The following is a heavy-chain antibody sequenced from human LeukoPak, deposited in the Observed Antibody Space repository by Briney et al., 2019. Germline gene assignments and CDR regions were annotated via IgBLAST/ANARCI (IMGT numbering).Heavy chain of an antibody. J-gene: IGHJ4*02. CDR2: ISAYNGNT. Sequence: ASVKVSCKASGYTFTSYGISWVRQAPGQGLEWMGWISAYNGNTNYVQKLQGRVTMTTDTSTSTAYMELRSLRSDDTAVYYCARGGPDRYSSGWYPLDYWGQGTLVTVSS. CDR3: ARGGPDRYSSGWYPLDY. CDR1: GYTFTSYG. D-gene: IGHD6-19*01. V-gene: IGHV1-18*01.